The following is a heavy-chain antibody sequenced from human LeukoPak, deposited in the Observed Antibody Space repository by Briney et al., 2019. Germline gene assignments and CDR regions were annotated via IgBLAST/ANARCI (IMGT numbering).Heavy chain of an antibody. CDR3: ARDPPQSIAVAGIDFDY. V-gene: IGHV3-21*01. D-gene: IGHD6-19*01. CDR1: GFTFSSYS. CDR2: ISSSSSYI. Sequence: GGSLRLSCAASGFTFSSYSMNWVRQAPGEGLEWVSSISSSSSYIYYADSVKGRFTISRDNAKNSLYLQMNSLRAEDTAVYYCARDPPQSIAVAGIDFDYWGQGTLVTVSS. J-gene: IGHJ4*02.